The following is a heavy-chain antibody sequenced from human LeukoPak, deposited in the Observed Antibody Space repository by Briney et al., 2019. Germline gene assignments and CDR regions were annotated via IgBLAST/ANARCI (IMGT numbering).Heavy chain of an antibody. J-gene: IGHJ6*03. CDR3: AREGTPSPHYDFWSGYSPNYYYYMDV. Sequence: ASVKVSCKASGYTFTSYGISWVRQAPGQGLEWMGIINPSGGGTSYAQKFQGRVTMTRDTSTSTVYMELSSLRSEDTAVYYCAREGTPSPHYDFWSGYSPNYYYYMDVWGKGTTVTVSS. V-gene: IGHV1-46*01. CDR2: INPSGGGT. D-gene: IGHD3-3*01. CDR1: GYTFTSYG.